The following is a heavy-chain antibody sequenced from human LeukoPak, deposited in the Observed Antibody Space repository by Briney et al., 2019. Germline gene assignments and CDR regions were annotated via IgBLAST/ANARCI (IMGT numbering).Heavy chain of an antibody. CDR2: IKQDGSEK. V-gene: IGHV3-7*01. Sequence: GGSLRLSCAASGFTFSDYYMSWIRQAPGKGLEWVANIKQDGSEKYYVDSVKGRFTISRDNAKNSLYLQMNSLRAEDTAVYYCARGAPIDYWGQGTLVTVSS. CDR3: ARGAPIDY. CDR1: GFTFSDYY. J-gene: IGHJ4*02. D-gene: IGHD3-3*01.